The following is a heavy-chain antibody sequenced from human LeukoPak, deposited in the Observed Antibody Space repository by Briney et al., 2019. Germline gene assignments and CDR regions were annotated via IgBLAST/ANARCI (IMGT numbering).Heavy chain of an antibody. V-gene: IGHV3-30*03. J-gene: IGHJ6*02. D-gene: IGHD3-10*01. CDR2: ISFDRRVQ. Sequence: GGSLRLSCAASEFTFGSYGMHWVRQAPGKGLEWVAVISFDRRVQYYADSVKGRFTISRDNSKNTLYLQMNSLRAEDTAVYYCARGVVRGVLSYYGMDVWGQGTTVTVSS. CDR3: ARGVVRGVLSYYGMDV. CDR1: EFTFGSYG.